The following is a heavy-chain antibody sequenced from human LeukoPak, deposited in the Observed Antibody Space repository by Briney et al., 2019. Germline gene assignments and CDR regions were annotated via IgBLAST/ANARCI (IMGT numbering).Heavy chain of an antibody. D-gene: IGHD3-10*01. CDR1: GGSISSYY. J-gene: IGHJ6*03. CDR3: ARVRVVRGVNFYYYYYMDV. CDR2: IYTSGST. Sequence: PSETLSLTCTVSGGSISSYYWSWIRQPAGKGLEWIGRIYTSGSTNYNPSLKGRVAMSVDTSKNQFSPKLSSVTAADTAVYYCARVRVVRGVNFYYYYYMDVWGKGTTVTVSS. V-gene: IGHV4-4*07.